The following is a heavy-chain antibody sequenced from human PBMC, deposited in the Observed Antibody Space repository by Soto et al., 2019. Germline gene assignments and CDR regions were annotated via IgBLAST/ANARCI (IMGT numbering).Heavy chain of an antibody. CDR2: IWYDGSNK. CDR1: GFTFSSYG. V-gene: IGHV3-33*01. Sequence: QVQLVESGGGVVQPGRSLRLSCAASGFTFSSYGMHWVRQAPGKGLEWVAVIWYDGSNKYYADSVKGRFTISRDNSKNTLYLQMNSLRAKDTAVYYCAREKYDFWSGYPNTLYYYGMDVWGQGTTVTVSS. J-gene: IGHJ6*02. D-gene: IGHD3-3*01. CDR3: AREKYDFWSGYPNTLYYYGMDV.